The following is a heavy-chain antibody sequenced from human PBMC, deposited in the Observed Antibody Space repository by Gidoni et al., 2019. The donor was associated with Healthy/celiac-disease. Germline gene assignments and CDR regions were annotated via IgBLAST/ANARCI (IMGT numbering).Heavy chain of an antibody. CDR2: IYSGGST. D-gene: IGHD6-13*01. CDR1: GFTVSSNY. V-gene: IGHV3-66*01. CDR3: SRTYSSSWYSFDY. Sequence: EVQLVESVGGLVQPVGSLRLSCAASGFTVSSNYMSWVRQAPGKGLEWVSVIYSGGSTYYADSVKGRFTISRDNSKNTLYLQMNSLRAEDTAVYYCSRTYSSSWYSFDYWGQGTLVTVSS. J-gene: IGHJ4*02.